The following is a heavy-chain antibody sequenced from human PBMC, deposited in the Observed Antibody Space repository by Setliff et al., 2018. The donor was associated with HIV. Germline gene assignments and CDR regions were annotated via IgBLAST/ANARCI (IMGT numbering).Heavy chain of an antibody. Sequence: GGSLRLSCAASGFTFNTYTMNWVRQVPGKGLEWVSSISSRSSDIYCADSVKGRFTISRDNAKKSLYLQMNSLRAEDTAVYFCARDRDQGYSSGWPRDWGQGTLVTSPQ. J-gene: IGHJ4*02. CDR3: ARDRDQGYSSGWPRD. CDR2: ISSRSSDI. D-gene: IGHD6-19*01. V-gene: IGHV3-21*01. CDR1: GFTFNTYT.